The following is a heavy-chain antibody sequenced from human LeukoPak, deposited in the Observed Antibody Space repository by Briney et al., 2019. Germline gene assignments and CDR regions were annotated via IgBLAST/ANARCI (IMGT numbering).Heavy chain of an antibody. Sequence: GGSLRLSCAASGFTFSSYGMHWVRQAPGKGLEWVAFIRYDGSNKYYADSVKGRFTISRDNSKNTLYLQMNSLRAEDTAVYYCAKGGGYYDFWSGYSDWFDPWGQGTLATVSS. J-gene: IGHJ5*02. CDR2: IRYDGSNK. CDR3: AKGGGYYDFWSGYSDWFDP. V-gene: IGHV3-30*02. CDR1: GFTFSSYG. D-gene: IGHD3-3*01.